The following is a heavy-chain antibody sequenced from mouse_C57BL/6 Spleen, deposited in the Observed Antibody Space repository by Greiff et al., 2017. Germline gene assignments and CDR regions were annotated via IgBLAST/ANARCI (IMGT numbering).Heavy chain of an antibody. CDR3: ARRGDYDGYLDY. V-gene: IGHV1-52*01. Sequence: VQLQQPGAELVRPGSSVKLSCKASGYTFTSYWMHWVKQRPIQGLEWIGNIDPSDSETHYNQKFKDKATLTVDKSSSTAYMQLSSLTSEDSAVYYCARRGDYDGYLDYWGQGTTLTVSS. D-gene: IGHD2-3*01. CDR2: IDPSDSET. CDR1: GYTFTSYW. J-gene: IGHJ2*01.